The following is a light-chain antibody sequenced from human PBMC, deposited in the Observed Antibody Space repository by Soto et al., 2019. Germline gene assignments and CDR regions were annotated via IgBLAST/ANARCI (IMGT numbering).Light chain of an antibody. J-gene: IGKJ5*01. V-gene: IGKV3-15*01. CDR1: QTVSRN. CDR2: DIS. CDR3: QQYNNWPS. Sequence: EVVMTQSPATLSLSPGALSTLSCRASQTVSRNLAWYQQRPGQAPRLLIYDISNRAAGVPARFSGSGSETEFTLTIRSLQSEDFAVYFCQQYNNWPSFGQGTRLEIK.